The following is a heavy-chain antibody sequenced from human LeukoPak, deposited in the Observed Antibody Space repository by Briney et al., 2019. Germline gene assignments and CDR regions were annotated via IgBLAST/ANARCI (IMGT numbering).Heavy chain of an antibody. D-gene: IGHD1-26*01. Sequence: ASVTVSCKASGYTFSIYAISWVRQAPGQGLEWMGWISAYNGNTDYAQKFQGRVTMTTDTSTSTAYMKLRSLRSDDTAMYYCARVVGLNEWEPHYWGQGTLVTVSS. CDR2: ISAYNGNT. V-gene: IGHV1-18*01. J-gene: IGHJ4*02. CDR1: GYTFSIYA. CDR3: ARVVGLNEWEPHY.